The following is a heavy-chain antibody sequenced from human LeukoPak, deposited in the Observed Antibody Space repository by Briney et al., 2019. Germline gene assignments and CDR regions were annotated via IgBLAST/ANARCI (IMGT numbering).Heavy chain of an antibody. J-gene: IGHJ3*02. CDR3: ARGTYDILTGPDDDAFDT. D-gene: IGHD3-9*01. CDR2: IYTSGST. V-gene: IGHV4-4*07. CDR1: GGSISSYY. Sequence: SETLSLTCTVSGGSISSYYWSWIRQPAGKGLEWIGRIYTSGSTNYNPSLKSRVTMSVDTSKNQFSLKLSSVTAADTAVYYCARGTYDILTGPDDDAFDTWGQGTMVTVSS.